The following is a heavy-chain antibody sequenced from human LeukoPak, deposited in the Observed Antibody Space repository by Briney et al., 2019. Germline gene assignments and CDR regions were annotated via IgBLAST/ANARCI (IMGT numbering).Heavy chain of an antibody. CDR1: GFTFINHG. D-gene: IGHD2-2*01. CDR3: VVVLVPAAVWQFDL. V-gene: IGHV3-33*03. J-gene: IGHJ2*01. CDR2: IGVDGSKK. Sequence: GGSLRLSCAASGFTFINHGFHWVRQAPGKGLEWVALIGVDGSKKYYADSLKGRITVSRDNSRNTLDLQMSSLRVEDTSVYYCVVVLVPAAVWQFDLWGRGTLVIVSS.